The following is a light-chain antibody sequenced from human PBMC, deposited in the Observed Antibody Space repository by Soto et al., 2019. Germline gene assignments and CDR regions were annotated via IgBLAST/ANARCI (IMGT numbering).Light chain of an antibody. J-gene: IGKJ3*01. CDR2: AAS. CDR3: QQLNYDPLT. V-gene: IGKV1-9*01. Sequence: DIQLTQSPSFLSASVGDRVTITCRASQGISSYLAWYQQKPGKAPKLLIYAASTLQSGVPSSFSGSGSGTEFTLTISSLQPEDFATYYCQQLNYDPLTFGPGTRVDIK. CDR1: QGISSY.